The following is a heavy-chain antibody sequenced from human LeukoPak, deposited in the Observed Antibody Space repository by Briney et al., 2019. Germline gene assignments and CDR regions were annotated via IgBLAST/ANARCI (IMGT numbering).Heavy chain of an antibody. V-gene: IGHV1-2*02. J-gene: IGHJ4*02. CDR3: ARDVLGLRYIDWLYSFDY. Sequence: ASVKVSCKASGYTFTGYYMHWVRQAPGQGLEWMGWINPNSGGTNYAQKFQGRVTMTRDTSISTAYMELSRLRSDDTAVYYCARDVLGLRYIDWLYSFDYWGQGTLVTVSS. CDR1: GYTFTGYY. D-gene: IGHD3-9*01. CDR2: INPNSGGT.